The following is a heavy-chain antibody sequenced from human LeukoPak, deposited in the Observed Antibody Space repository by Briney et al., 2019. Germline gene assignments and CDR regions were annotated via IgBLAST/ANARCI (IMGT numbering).Heavy chain of an antibody. J-gene: IGHJ5*02. CDR3: ARDVQLERPSYNWFDP. V-gene: IGHV3-21*01. CDR1: GFTFSSYS. D-gene: IGHD1-1*01. CDR2: ISSSSSYI. Sequence: GGSLRLPCAASGFTFSSYSMNWVRQAPGKWLEWVSSISSSSSYIYYADSVKGRFTISRDNAKNSLYLQMNSLRAEDTAVYYCARDVQLERPSYNWFDPWGQGTLVTVSS.